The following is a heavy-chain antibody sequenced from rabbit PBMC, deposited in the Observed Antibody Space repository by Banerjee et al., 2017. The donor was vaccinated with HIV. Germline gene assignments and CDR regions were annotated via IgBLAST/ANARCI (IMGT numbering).Heavy chain of an antibody. J-gene: IGHJ4*01. CDR1: GFDFSSYW. Sequence: QSLEESGGDLVKPGASLTLTCTASGFDFSSYWMNWVRQAPGKGLEWIGTIAAGSSGSTYYASWAKGRFIISKTSSTTVTLQMTSLTAADTATYFCVRVAVVAGINLYNFWGPGTLVTVS. V-gene: IGHV1S40*01. CDR2: IAAGSSGST. D-gene: IGHD4-2*01. CDR3: VRVAVVAGINLYNF.